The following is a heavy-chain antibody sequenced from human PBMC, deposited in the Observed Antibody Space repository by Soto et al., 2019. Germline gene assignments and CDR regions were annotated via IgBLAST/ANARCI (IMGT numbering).Heavy chain of an antibody. CDR3: AAGRFWSGYSSFDY. Sequence: SVKVSCKASGFTFTSSAVQWVRQARGQRLEWIGWIVVGSGNTNYAQKFQERVTITRDMSTSTAYMELSSLRSEDTAVYYCAAGRFWSGYSSFDYWGQGTLVTVSS. V-gene: IGHV1-58*01. CDR2: IVVGSGNT. CDR1: GFTFTSSA. J-gene: IGHJ4*02. D-gene: IGHD3-3*01.